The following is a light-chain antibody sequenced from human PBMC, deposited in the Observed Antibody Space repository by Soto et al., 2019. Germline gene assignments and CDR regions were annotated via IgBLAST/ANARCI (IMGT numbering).Light chain of an antibody. V-gene: IGLV2-8*01. Sequence: QSVLTQPPSASGSPGQSVTISCTGTKNDIGVYDFVSWYQHHPGKAPRLIIYEVVQRPSGVPDRFSGSKSGNTASLTVSGLEAADEADCCCGSYVGTNTYIFGRGTKVTV. CDR3: GSYVGTNTYI. CDR2: EVV. CDR1: KNDIGVYDF. J-gene: IGLJ1*01.